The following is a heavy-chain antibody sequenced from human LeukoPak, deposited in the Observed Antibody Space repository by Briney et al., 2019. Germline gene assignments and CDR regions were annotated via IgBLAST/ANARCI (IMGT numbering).Heavy chain of an antibody. CDR3: ANTVGHYAHS. V-gene: IGHV3-7*05. D-gene: IGHD4-11*01. CDR1: GFTFSNYR. CDR2: IHQDGSEK. J-gene: IGHJ4*02. Sequence: GGSLRLYCAASGFTFSNYRMTLVRQAPGKGLEWVASIHQDGSEKHSIDSGRFTISRDNAENSLYLQMDSLRDEDRAVYYCANTVGHYAHSWGQGTLVTVSS.